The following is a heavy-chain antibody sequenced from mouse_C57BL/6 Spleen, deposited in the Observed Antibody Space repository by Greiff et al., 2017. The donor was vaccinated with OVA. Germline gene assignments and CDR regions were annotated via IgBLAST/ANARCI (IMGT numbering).Heavy chain of an antibody. Sequence: EVKVEESGGGLVQPGGSMKLSCVASGFTFSNYWMNWVRQSPEKGLEWVAQIRLKSDNSATPYAESVKGRFTISRDDSKSSVYLQMNNLRAEDTGIYYCTAGSRYFDVWGTGTTVTVSS. J-gene: IGHJ1*03. CDR2: IRLKSDNSAT. CDR3: TAGSRYFDV. V-gene: IGHV6-3*01. CDR1: GFTFSNYW.